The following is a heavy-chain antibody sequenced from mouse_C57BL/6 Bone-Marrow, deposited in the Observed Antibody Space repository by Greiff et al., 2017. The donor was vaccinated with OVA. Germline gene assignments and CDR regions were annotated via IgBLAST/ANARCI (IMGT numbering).Heavy chain of an antibody. CDR3: ARHYHGSPTWFAY. D-gene: IGHD1-1*01. CDR1: GYTFTSYW. V-gene: IGHV1-64*01. J-gene: IGHJ3*01. Sequence: QVQLQQPGAELVKPGASVKLSCKASGYTFTSYWLHWVKQRPGQGLVWIGMIHPNSGSLNYNEKFRSKATLTVDKSSSTAYMQLSSLTSEDSAVYYCARHYHGSPTWFAYWGKGTLVTLSA. CDR2: IHPNSGSL.